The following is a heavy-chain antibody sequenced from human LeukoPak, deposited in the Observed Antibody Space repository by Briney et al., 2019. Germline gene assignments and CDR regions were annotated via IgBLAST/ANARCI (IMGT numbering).Heavy chain of an antibody. J-gene: IGHJ3*02. Sequence: GESLKISCKGSGYSFTSYWIGWVRQMPGKGLGWMGIIYPGDSDTRYSPSFQGQVTISADKSISTAYLQWSSLKASDTAMYYCARRSTPPYYYDSSGYLGAFDIWGQGTMVTVSS. CDR1: GYSFTSYW. CDR3: ARRSTPPYYYDSSGYLGAFDI. D-gene: IGHD3-22*01. CDR2: IYPGDSDT. V-gene: IGHV5-51*01.